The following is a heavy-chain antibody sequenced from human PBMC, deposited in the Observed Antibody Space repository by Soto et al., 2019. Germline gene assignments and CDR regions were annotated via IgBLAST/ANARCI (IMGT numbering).Heavy chain of an antibody. Sequence: GGSLRLSCAASGFTFSSYGRHWVRQAPGKGLEWVAVISYDGSNKYYADSVKGRFTISRDNSKNTLYLQMNSLRAEDTALYYCAKTLFLFGGKFDYWGQGTLVTVSS. CDR1: GFTFSSYG. V-gene: IGHV3-30*18. CDR2: ISYDGSNK. CDR3: AKTLFLFGGKFDY. J-gene: IGHJ4*02. D-gene: IGHD3-3*01.